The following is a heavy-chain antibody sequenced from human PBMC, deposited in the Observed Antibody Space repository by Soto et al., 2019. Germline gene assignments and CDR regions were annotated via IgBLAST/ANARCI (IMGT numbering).Heavy chain of an antibody. D-gene: IGHD3-22*01. Sequence: SVKVSCKASGGTFSSYAISWVRQAPGQGLEWMGGIIPIFGTANYAQKFQGSVTMTTDTSTSTAYMELRSLTSDDTAIYYCARDTYDTTGYPLDYWGQGTLVTVSS. CDR1: GGTFSSYA. V-gene: IGHV1-69*05. J-gene: IGHJ4*02. CDR3: ARDTYDTTGYPLDY. CDR2: IIPIFGTA.